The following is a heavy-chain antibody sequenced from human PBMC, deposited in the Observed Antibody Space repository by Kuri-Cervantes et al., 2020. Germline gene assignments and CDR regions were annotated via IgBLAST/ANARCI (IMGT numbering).Heavy chain of an antibody. J-gene: IGHJ6*02. CDR1: GFTFSSYA. V-gene: IGHV3-30-3*01. CDR2: ISYDGSNK. D-gene: IGHD5-18*01. CDR3: ARASGYSYGYQNYYYGMDV. Sequence: GESLKISCAASGFTFSSYAMHWVRQAPGQGLEWVAVISYDGSNKYYADSVKGRFTISRDNAKNSLYLQMNSLRAEDTAVYYCARASGYSYGYQNYYYGMDVWGQGTTVTVSS.